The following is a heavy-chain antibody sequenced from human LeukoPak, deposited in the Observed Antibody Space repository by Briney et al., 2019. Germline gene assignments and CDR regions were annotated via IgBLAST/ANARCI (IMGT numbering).Heavy chain of an antibody. CDR1: GFTFSSYA. CDR3: ARRNYGSGSPTHFDY. J-gene: IGHJ4*02. CDR2: ISSNGGST. V-gene: IGHV3-64*04. D-gene: IGHD3-10*01. Sequence: GGSLRLSCSASGFTFSSYAMHWVRQAPGKGLEYVSVISSNGGSTYYADSVKGRFTISRDNSKNTLYLQMNSLRAEDTAVYYCARRNYGSGSPTHFDYWGQGTLVTVSS.